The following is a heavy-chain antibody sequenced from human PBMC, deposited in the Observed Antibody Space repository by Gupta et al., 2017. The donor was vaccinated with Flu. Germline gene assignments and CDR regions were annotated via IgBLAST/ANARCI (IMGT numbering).Heavy chain of an antibody. J-gene: IGHJ4*02. CDR3: ARDVRMPRPDYQRRGVPAANYFDD. D-gene: IGHD2-2*01. V-gene: IGHV4-30-4*01. Sequence: YSGSTYYNPSLKSRVTIAVDTAKNQFSLKLSSVTAADTAVYYCARDVRMPRPDYQRRGVPAANYFDDGGQGTLVTVSS. CDR2: YSGST.